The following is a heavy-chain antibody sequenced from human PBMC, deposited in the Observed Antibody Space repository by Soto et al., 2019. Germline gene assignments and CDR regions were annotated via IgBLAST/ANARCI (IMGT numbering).Heavy chain of an antibody. CDR3: AKDPGSDYYGMDV. CDR2: IKQDGSEK. V-gene: IGHV3-7*01. D-gene: IGHD3-10*01. Sequence: GGSLRLSCAASGFTFSNAWMNWVRQAPGKGLEWVANIKQDGSEKYYVDSVKGRFTISRDNAKNSLYLQMNSLRAEDTAVYYCAKDPGSDYYGMDVWGQGTTVTVSS. CDR1: GFTFSNAW. J-gene: IGHJ6*02.